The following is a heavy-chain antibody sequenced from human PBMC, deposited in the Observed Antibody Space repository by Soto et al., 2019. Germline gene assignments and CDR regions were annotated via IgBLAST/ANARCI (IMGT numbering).Heavy chain of an antibody. CDR2: INPNSGGT. D-gene: IGHD3-9*01. CDR3: ARDTGGGYYDILTGYYNPDDAFDI. J-gene: IGHJ3*02. V-gene: IGHV1-2*04. CDR1: GYTFTGYY. Sequence: ASVKVSCKASGYTFTGYYMHWVRQAPGQGLEWMGWINPNSGGTNYAQKFQGWVTMTRDTSISTAYMELSRLRSDDTAVYYCARDTGGGYYDILTGYYNPDDAFDIWGQGTMVTVSS.